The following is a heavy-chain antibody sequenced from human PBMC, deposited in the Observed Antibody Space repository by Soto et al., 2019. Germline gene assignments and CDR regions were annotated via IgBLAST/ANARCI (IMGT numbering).Heavy chain of an antibody. Sequence: GGSLRLSCAASGITFSKYWMHLVRQAPGKGLVWVSRIKSDGSRTDYADSVKGRFTISRDNAENTLYLQMNSLRAEDTAVYYCVRDLPYDSSGYYFRLTPWGQGTLVTVSS. J-gene: IGHJ5*02. V-gene: IGHV3-74*01. CDR2: IKSDGSRT. D-gene: IGHD3-22*01. CDR3: VRDLPYDSSGYYFRLTP. CDR1: GITFSKYW.